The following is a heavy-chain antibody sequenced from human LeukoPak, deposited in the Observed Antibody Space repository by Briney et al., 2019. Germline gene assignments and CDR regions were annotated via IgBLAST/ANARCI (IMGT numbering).Heavy chain of an antibody. Sequence: SETLSLTCTVSGGSISTSSYYWGWIRQPPGKGLERIGSFYYSGSTYYNPSLKSRVTISVDTSKNQFSLKLSSVTAADTAVYYCAIMVRGVLGAYFDYWGQGTLVTVSS. CDR3: AIMVRGVLGAYFDY. CDR2: FYYSGST. CDR1: GGSISTSSYY. V-gene: IGHV4-39*01. J-gene: IGHJ4*02. D-gene: IGHD3-10*01.